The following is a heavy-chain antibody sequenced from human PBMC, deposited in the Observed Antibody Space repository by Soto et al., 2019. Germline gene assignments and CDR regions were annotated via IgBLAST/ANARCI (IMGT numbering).Heavy chain of an antibody. Sequence: LSLTCTVSGGSISSGGYYWSWIRQHPGKGLEWIGYISNSGSTGYNPSLKTRLSMSVDRSKNQFTLRLTSVTAADTAVYFCATESGSTYGYFDYWGQGTQVTVSS. CDR3: ATESGSTYGYFDY. CDR1: GGSISSGGYY. V-gene: IGHV4-30-4*08. J-gene: IGHJ4*02. D-gene: IGHD5-18*01. CDR2: ISNSGST.